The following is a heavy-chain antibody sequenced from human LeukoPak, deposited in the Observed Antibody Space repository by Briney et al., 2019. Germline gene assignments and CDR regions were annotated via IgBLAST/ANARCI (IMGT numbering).Heavy chain of an antibody. V-gene: IGHV1-69*13. CDR3: ARDYGDYYFDY. CDR1: GGTFSSYA. J-gene: IGHJ4*02. D-gene: IGHD4-17*01. Sequence: GASVKVSCKASGGTFSSYAISWVRQAPGQGLEWMGGIIPIFGTANYAQKFQGRVTVTADESTSTAYMELSSLRSEDTAVYYCARDYGDYYFDYWGQGTLVTVSS. CDR2: IIPIFGTA.